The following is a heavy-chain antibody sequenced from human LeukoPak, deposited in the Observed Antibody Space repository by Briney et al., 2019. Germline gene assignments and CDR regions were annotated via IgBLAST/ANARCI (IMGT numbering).Heavy chain of an antibody. CDR3: ARDHGDSRYYYYYMDV. J-gene: IGHJ6*03. D-gene: IGHD4-17*01. Sequence: PGGSLRLSCAASGFTFSSYSMNWVRQAPGKGLEWVSSIISSSSYIYYADSGKGRFTISRDNAKNSLYLQMNSLRAEDTAVYYCARDHGDSRYYYYYMDVWGKGATVTVSS. V-gene: IGHV3-21*01. CDR1: GFTFSSYS. CDR2: IISSSSYI.